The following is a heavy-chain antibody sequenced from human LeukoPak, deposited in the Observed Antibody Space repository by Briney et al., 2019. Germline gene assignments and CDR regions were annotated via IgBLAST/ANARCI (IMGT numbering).Heavy chain of an antibody. CDR1: GYTFTGYY. CDR2: INPNSGGT. V-gene: IGHV1-2*02. J-gene: IGHJ4*02. Sequence: ASVKVSCKASGYTFTGYYIRWVRQAPGQGLEWMGWINPNSGGTNYAQKFQGRVIMTRDTSIRTAYMELSRLRSDDTAIYYCARDRTERDFDYWGQGTLVTVSS. CDR3: ARDRTERDFDY.